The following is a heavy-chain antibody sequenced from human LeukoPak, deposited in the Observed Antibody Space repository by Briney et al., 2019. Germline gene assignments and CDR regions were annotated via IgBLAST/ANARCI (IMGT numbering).Heavy chain of an antibody. V-gene: IGHV3-30-3*01. CDR1: GFTFSSYA. Sequence: GGSLRLSCAASGFTFSSYAMHWVRQAPGKGLEWVAVISYDGSNKYYADSVKGRFTISRDNAKNSLLLQMNSLRAEDTAVYYCAYGRGAELPSYWGQGTLVTVSS. CDR3: AYGRGAELPSY. CDR2: ISYDGSNK. D-gene: IGHD1-26*01. J-gene: IGHJ4*02.